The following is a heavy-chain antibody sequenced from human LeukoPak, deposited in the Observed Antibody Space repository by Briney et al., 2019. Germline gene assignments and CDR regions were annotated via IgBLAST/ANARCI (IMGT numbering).Heavy chain of an antibody. CDR2: ISSRGSLI. J-gene: IGHJ4*02. D-gene: IGHD2-8*01. V-gene: IGHV3-48*03. CDR1: GFTFNIYE. CDR3: ARDLYGAFDY. Sequence: GGSLRLSCAASGFTFNIYELNWVRQAPGKGLEWISYISSRGSLIYYADSVKGRFTISRDNAQNSLYLQMNSLRAEDTAVYYCARDLYGAFDYWGQGALVTVSS.